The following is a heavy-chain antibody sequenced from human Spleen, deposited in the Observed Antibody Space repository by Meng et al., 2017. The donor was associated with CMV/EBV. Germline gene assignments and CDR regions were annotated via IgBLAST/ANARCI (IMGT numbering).Heavy chain of an antibody. CDR3: ARDREYQRGRDYYYGMDV. Sequence: GESLKISCAASGFTVSSNYMTWVRQAPGKGLEWVSVIYSGGTTSYADSVKGRFTISRDNSKNTLYLQMNSLRAEDTAVYYCARDREYQRGRDYYYGMDVWGQGTTVTVSS. D-gene: IGHD2-2*01. V-gene: IGHV3-66*01. J-gene: IGHJ6*02. CDR2: IYSGGTT. CDR1: GFTVSSNY.